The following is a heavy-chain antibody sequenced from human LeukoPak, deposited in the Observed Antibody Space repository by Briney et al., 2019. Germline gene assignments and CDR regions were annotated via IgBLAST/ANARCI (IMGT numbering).Heavy chain of an antibody. CDR1: GYTFTSYY. D-gene: IGHD5-18*01. J-gene: IGHJ6*02. V-gene: IGHV1-46*01. CDR2: INPSGGST. CDR3: ARDPSYGPYYYYGMDV. Sequence: ASVKVSCKASGYTFTSYYMHWVRQAPGQGLEWMGMINPSGGSTSYAQKFQGRVTMTRDTSTSTVYMELSSLRSEDTAVYYCARDPSYGPYYYYGMDVWGQGTTVTVSS.